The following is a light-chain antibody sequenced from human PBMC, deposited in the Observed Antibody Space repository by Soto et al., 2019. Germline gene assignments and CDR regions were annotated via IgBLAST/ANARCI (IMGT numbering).Light chain of an antibody. CDR1: QNISTS. CDR2: DVS. V-gene: IGKV1-5*01. CDR3: QQYDYSRT. J-gene: IGKJ1*01. Sequence: DIQLTQSPSTLSASVGDSVTITCRASQNISTSLAWYQHKPGKAPKLLMFDVSTLESGVPSRFSGSGSGTEFTLTISSLHSDDFATYYCQQYDYSRTFGQGTKVDIK.